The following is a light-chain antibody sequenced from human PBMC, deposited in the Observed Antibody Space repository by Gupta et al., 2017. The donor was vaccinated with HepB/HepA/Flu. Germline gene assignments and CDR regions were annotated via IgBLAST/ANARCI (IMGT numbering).Light chain of an antibody. Sequence: ESVLTQSPATLSLSPGERATLSCRASQSVGRYLAWYQQKPGQAPRLIIYDADSRATGSPARFSGSGSGTDFTLTSSSLENEDVEGYDCQQRTNWTFGQGTKVEIK. J-gene: IGKJ1*01. CDR2: DAD. CDR1: QSVGRY. CDR3: QQRTNWT. V-gene: IGKV3-11*01.